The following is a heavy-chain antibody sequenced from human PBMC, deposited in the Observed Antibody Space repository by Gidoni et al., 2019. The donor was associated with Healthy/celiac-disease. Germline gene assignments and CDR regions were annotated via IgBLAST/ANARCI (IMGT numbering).Heavy chain of an antibody. CDR3: AREKLERRYYYYYMDV. CDR2: IYSGGST. CDR1: GFTVSSNY. D-gene: IGHD1-1*01. V-gene: IGHV3-66*02. J-gene: IGHJ6*03. Sequence: EVQLVESGGGLVQPGGSLRLSCAASGFTVSSNYMSWVRQAPGKGLEWVSVIYSGGSTYYADSVKGRFTISRDNSKNTLYLQMNSLRAEDTAVYYCAREKLERRYYYYYMDVWGKGTTVTVSS.